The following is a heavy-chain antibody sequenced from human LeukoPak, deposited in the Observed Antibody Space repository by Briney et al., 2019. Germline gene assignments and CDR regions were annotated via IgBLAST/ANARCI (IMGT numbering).Heavy chain of an antibody. CDR2: ISSSSSYI. CDR3: ARDLNSYGYFDY. D-gene: IGHD5-18*01. Sequence: XAXXGFTXXSYSMNWVRQAPGKGLEWVSSISSSSSYIYYADSVKGRFTISRDNAKNSLYLQMNSLRAEDTAVYYCARDLNSYGYFDYWGQGTLVTVSS. CDR1: GFTXXSYS. V-gene: IGHV3-21*01. J-gene: IGHJ4*02.